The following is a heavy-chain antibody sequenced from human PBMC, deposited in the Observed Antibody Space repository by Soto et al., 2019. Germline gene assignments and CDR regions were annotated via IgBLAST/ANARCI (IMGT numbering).Heavy chain of an antibody. V-gene: IGHV2-5*02. Sequence: QITLKESGPTLVKPTQTRTLTCTFSGFSLSSTRMAVGWIRQPPGKALEWLALIYWDDDKRYSPFLKSRPTTTKDTSKHPVVLTQSHMDPVDTARYYCAPIVVAGLRYYFDSWGQGTLVTVSS. CDR1: GFSLSSTRMA. CDR3: APIVVAGLRYYFDS. CDR2: IYWDDDK. D-gene: IGHD6-19*01. J-gene: IGHJ4*02.